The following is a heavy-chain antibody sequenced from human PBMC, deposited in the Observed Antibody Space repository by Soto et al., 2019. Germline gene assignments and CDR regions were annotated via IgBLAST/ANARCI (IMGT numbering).Heavy chain of an antibody. CDR3: GKVLVGATGHTDSDS. J-gene: IGHJ4*02. V-gene: IGHV4-39*01. CDR1: GGSIYRSGYY. D-gene: IGHD2-15*01. Sequence: SETLSLTCTVSGGSIYRSGYYWGWIRQPPGRGLEWIGNIDYNGVTYSNPSLKGRVTISRDTSKNQFSLKLTSVTAADTALYYCGKVLVGATGHTDSDSWGPGTLVTVSS. CDR2: IDYNGVT.